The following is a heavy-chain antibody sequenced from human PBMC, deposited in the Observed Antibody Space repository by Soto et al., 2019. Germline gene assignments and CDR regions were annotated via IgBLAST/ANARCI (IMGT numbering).Heavy chain of an antibody. CDR3: AGPYCGGDCSRDAFDI. J-gene: IGHJ3*02. CDR1: GYTFTSYY. D-gene: IGHD2-21*02. V-gene: IGHV1-46*01. CDR2: INPSGGST. Sequence: GASVKVSCKASGYTFTSYYMHWVRQAPGQGLEWMGIINPSGGSTSYAQKFQGRVTMTRDTSTGTVYMELSSLRSEDTAVYYCAGPYCGGDCSRDAFDIWGQGTMVTVSS.